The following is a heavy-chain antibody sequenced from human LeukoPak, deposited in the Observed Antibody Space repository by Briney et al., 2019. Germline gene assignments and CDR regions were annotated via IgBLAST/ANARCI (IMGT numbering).Heavy chain of an antibody. CDR3: ARDGGYTGYEFDY. D-gene: IGHD5-12*01. J-gene: IGHJ4*02. V-gene: IGHV4-30-2*01. Sequence: PSQTLSLTCAVSGGSISSGGYSWSWIRQPPGKGLEWIGFIFRSGSTYYNPSLKSRVTMSVDGSKNQFSLKLSSVTAADTAVYYCARDGGYTGYEFDYWGQGTLATVSS. CDR1: GGSISSGGYS. CDR2: IFRSGST.